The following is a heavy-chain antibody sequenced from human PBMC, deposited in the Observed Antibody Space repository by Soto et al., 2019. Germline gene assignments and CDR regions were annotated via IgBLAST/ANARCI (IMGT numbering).Heavy chain of an antibody. CDR2: ISSSSSYI. CDR1: GFTFSSYS. Sequence: EVQLVGSGGGLVKPGGSPRLSCAASGFTFSSYSMNWVRQAPGKGLEWVSSISSSSSYIYYADSVKGRFTISRDNAKNSLYLQMNSLRAEDTAVYYCASHPRDSSGYWYYFDYWGQGTLVTVSS. CDR3: ASHPRDSSGYWYYFDY. J-gene: IGHJ4*02. V-gene: IGHV3-21*01. D-gene: IGHD3-22*01.